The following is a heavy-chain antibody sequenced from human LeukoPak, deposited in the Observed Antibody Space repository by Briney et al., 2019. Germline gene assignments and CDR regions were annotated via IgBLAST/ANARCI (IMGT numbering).Heavy chain of an antibody. CDR3: ARVAVPGTYDY. D-gene: IGHD6-19*01. CDR2: ITLDGIST. V-gene: IGHV3-64*01. CDR1: GFPFRSYA. Sequence: GGSLRLSCAASGFPFRSYAMHWVRQAPGKGLEYVSAITLDGISTYYANSVKGRFTISRDNSKNTLYLQMGSLRAGDMAVYYCARVAVPGTYDYWGQGTLVTVSS. J-gene: IGHJ4*02.